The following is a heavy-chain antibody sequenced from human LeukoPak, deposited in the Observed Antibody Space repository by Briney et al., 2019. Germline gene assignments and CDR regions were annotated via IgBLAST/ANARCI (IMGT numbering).Heavy chain of an antibody. Sequence: GGSLRLSCVASGFTFSNYGMHWVRRAPGKGLEWVAVISYDGSNKYYADSVKGRFTISRDNSKNTLYLQMNSLRAEDTAVYYCAKGGQGGDQEYYFDYWGQGTLVTVSS. V-gene: IGHV3-30*18. CDR1: GFTFSNYG. CDR3: AKGGQGGDQEYYFDY. J-gene: IGHJ4*02. D-gene: IGHD3-16*01. CDR2: ISYDGSNK.